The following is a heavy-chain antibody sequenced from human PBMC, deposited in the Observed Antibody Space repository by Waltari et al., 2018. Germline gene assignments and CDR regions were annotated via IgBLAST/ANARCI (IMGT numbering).Heavy chain of an antibody. Sequence: QVQLQESGPGLVKASETLSLTCTVPGGPISTYYWRWFRQAPGKGPEWIGHIYYTGLTNYSPSLKSRVSFSVDMSNNKFSLRLSSVTAADTAIYYCARGGWKTTNYGMDVWGPGTTVTVSS. V-gene: IGHV4-59*01. D-gene: IGHD1-1*01. CDR1: GGPISTYY. CDR3: ARGGWKTTNYGMDV. CDR2: IYYTGLT. J-gene: IGHJ6*02.